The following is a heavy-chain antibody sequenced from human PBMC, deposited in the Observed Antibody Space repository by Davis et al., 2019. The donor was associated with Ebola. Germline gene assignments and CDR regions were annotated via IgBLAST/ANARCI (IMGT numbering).Heavy chain of an antibody. D-gene: IGHD3-10*01. V-gene: IGHV4-4*02. CDR3: ARGVGLGELLYWYFDL. J-gene: IGHJ2*01. Sequence: SETLSLTCAVSGGSISSSNWWSWVRQPPGKGLEWIGEIYHSGSTNYNPSLKSRVTISVDKSKNQFSLKLSSVTAADTAVYYCARGVGLGELLYWYFDLWGRGTLVTVSS. CDR2: IYHSGST. CDR1: GGSISSSNW.